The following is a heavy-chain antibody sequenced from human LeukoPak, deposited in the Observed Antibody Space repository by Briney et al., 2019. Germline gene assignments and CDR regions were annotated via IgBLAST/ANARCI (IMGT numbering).Heavy chain of an antibody. J-gene: IGHJ4*02. D-gene: IGHD1-26*01. CDR1: GYTFTGYY. Sequence: ASVKVSCKASGYTFTGYYIHWVRQAPGQGLEWMGWINPNSGGTNYAQKFQGRVTTTRDTSISTAYMELSRLRSDDTAVYYRARDLRYSGSYYVAYWGQGTLVTVSS. CDR2: INPNSGGT. V-gene: IGHV1-2*02. CDR3: ARDLRYSGSYYVAY.